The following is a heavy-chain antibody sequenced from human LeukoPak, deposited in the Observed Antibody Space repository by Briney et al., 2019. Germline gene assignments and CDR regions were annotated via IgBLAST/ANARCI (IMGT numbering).Heavy chain of an antibody. CDR3: ARANGGNSGNDY. J-gene: IGHJ4*02. D-gene: IGHD4-23*01. V-gene: IGHV1-2*02. CDR2: INPNSGGT. CDR1: GYTFTSYY. Sequence: ASVKVSCKASGYTFTSYYMHWVRQAPGQGLEWMGWINPNSGGTNYAQKFQGRVTMTRDTSISTAYMELSRLRSDDTAVYYCARANGGNSGNDYWGQGTLVTVSS.